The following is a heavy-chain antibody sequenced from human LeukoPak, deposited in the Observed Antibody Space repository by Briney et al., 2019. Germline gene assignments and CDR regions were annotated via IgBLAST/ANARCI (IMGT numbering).Heavy chain of an antibody. CDR1: GYSFTSYW. CDR2: IDPSDSYT. J-gene: IGHJ4*02. CDR3: ARFPQTYYDFWSGYYRSFDY. D-gene: IGHD3-3*01. V-gene: IGHV5-10-1*01. Sequence: GESLKISCKGSGYSFTSYWISWVRQMPGKGLEWMGRIDPSDSYTNYSPSFQGHVTISADKSISTAYLRWSSLKASDTAMYYCARFPQTYYDFWSGYYRSFDYWGQGTLVTVSS.